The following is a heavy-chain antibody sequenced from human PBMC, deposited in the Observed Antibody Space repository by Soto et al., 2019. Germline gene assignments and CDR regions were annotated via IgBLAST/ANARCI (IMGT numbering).Heavy chain of an antibody. CDR1: GGTFSSYA. CDR3: ARRNSPHYYGSGSYQLSETYGMDV. Sequence: SVKVSCKASGGTFSSYAISWVRQAPGQGLEWMGGIIPIFGTANYAQKFQGRVTITADESTSTAYMELSSLRSEDTAVYYCARRNSPHYYGSGSYQLSETYGMDVWGQGTTVTVS. V-gene: IGHV1-69*13. CDR2: IIPIFGTA. D-gene: IGHD3-10*01. J-gene: IGHJ6*02.